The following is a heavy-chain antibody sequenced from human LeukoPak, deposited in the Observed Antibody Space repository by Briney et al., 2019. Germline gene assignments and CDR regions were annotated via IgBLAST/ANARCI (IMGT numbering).Heavy chain of an antibody. Sequence: GGSLRLSCAASGFTFSSYSMNWVRQAPGKGLEWVSSISRSSSYIYYADSVKGRFTISRDNAKNSLYLQMNSLRAEDTAVYYCARGPYNWNYINFDYWGQGTLVTVSS. CDR2: ISRSSSYI. CDR1: GFTFSSYS. J-gene: IGHJ4*02. CDR3: ARGPYNWNYINFDY. D-gene: IGHD1-7*01. V-gene: IGHV3-21*01.